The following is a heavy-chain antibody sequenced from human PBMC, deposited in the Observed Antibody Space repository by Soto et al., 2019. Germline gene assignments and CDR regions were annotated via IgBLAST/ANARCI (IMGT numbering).Heavy chain of an antibody. CDR3: ARDQVLRSGYYSPQAPSPYYYYGMDV. Sequence: ASVKVSCKASGYTFTSYGISWVRQAPGQRLEWMGWINAGNGNTKYSQKFQGRVTITRDTSASTAYMELSSLRSEDTAVYYCARDQVLRSGYYSPQAPSPYYYYGMDVWGQGTTVTVSS. V-gene: IGHV1-18*01. CDR1: GYTFTSYG. D-gene: IGHD3-22*01. CDR2: INAGNGNT. J-gene: IGHJ6*02.